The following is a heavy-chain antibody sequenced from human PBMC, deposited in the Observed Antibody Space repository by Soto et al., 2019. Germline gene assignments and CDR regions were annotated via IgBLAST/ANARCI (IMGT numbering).Heavy chain of an antibody. J-gene: IGHJ4*02. D-gene: IGHD3-10*01. CDR2: MNPNSGDT. CDR3: ARCELLWFGELIR. Sequence: QVQLVQSGAEVKKPGASVKVSCKASGYTFTSYEINWVRQATGQGLEWMGWMNPNSGDTGYAQKFQGRVTMTRKTSISTADMELSSLRSEDTAVYYCARCELLWFGELIRWGQGTLVTVSS. V-gene: IGHV1-8*01. CDR1: GYTFTSYE.